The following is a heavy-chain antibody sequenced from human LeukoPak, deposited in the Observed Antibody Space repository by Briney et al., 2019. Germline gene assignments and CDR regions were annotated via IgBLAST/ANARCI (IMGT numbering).Heavy chain of an antibody. CDR3: ARASYSGSYYGVDFDY. D-gene: IGHD1-26*01. CDR1: GGSISSYY. Sequence: KTSETLSLTCTVPGGSISSYYWSWIRQPPGKGLEWIGYIYTSGSTNYNPSLKSRVTISVDTSKNQFSLKLSSVTAADTAVYYCARASYSGSYYGVDFDYWGQGTLVTVSS. V-gene: IGHV4-4*09. CDR2: IYTSGST. J-gene: IGHJ4*02.